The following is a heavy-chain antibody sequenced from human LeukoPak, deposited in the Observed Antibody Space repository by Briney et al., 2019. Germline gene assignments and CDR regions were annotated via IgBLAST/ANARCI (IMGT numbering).Heavy chain of an antibody. V-gene: IGHV4-34*01. CDR3: ARVGVWDILTGYYKPNFDY. CDR2: INHSEST. D-gene: IGHD3-9*01. CDR1: GGSFSGYY. J-gene: IGHJ4*02. Sequence: SETLSLTCAVYGGSFSGYYWSWIRQPPGGGLEWIGEINHSESTNYNPSLKSRVTISVDTSKNQFSLKLSSVTAADTAVYYCARVGVWDILTGYYKPNFDYWGQGTLVTVSS.